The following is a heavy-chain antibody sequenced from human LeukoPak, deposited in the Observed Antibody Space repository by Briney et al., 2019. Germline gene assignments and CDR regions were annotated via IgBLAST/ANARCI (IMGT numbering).Heavy chain of an antibody. CDR1: GFIVSSNY. Sequence: GGSLRLSCAASGFIVSSNYMHWVRQAPGKGLEWVSVLYSGGTTYYADSVKGRFTISRDNSKNTLYLQMNSLRAEDTAVYYCEGTYYYDSSDDYWGQGTLVTVSS. CDR2: LYSGGTT. J-gene: IGHJ4*02. D-gene: IGHD3-22*01. V-gene: IGHV3-53*01. CDR3: EGTYYYDSSDDY.